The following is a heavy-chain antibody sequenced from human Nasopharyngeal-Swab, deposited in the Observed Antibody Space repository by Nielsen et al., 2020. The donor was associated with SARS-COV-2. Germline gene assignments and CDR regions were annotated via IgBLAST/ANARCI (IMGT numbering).Heavy chain of an antibody. V-gene: IGHV4-31*02. D-gene: IGHD5-18*01. Sequence: WIRQPPGKGLEWIGYIYYSGSTYYNPFLKSRVTISVDTSKNQFSLKLSSVTAADTAVYYCARGSPRSGYSYGSSHWFDPWGQGTLVTVSS. CDR3: ARGSPRSGYSYGSSHWFDP. J-gene: IGHJ5*02. CDR2: IYYSGST.